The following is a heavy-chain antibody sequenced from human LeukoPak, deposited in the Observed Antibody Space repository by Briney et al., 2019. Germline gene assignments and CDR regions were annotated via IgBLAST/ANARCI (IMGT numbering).Heavy chain of an antibody. D-gene: IGHD1-26*01. CDR3: ARDDGYSGSYYN. J-gene: IGHJ4*02. CDR2: IIPIFGTA. CDR1: GGTFSSYA. V-gene: IGHV1-69*06. Sequence: SVKVSCKASGGTFSSYAISWVRQAPGQGLEWMGGIIPIFGTANYAQKFQGRVTITADKSTSTAYMELSSLRSEDTVVYYCARDDGYSGSYYNWGQGTLVTVSS.